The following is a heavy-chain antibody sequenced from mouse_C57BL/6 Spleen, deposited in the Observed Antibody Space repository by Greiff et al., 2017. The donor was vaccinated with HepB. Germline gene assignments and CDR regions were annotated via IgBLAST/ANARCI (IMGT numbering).Heavy chain of an antibody. D-gene: IGHD2-1*01. J-gene: IGHJ3*01. CDR1: GFTFSSYA. CDR2: ISSGGDYI. Sequence: EVKLVESGEGLVKPGGSLKLSCAASGFTFSSYAMSWVRQTPEKRLEWVAYISSGGDYIYYADTVKGRFTISRDNARNTLYLQMSSLKSEDTAMYYCTIYSPAWFAYWGQGTLVTVSA. V-gene: IGHV5-9-1*02. CDR3: TIYSPAWFAY.